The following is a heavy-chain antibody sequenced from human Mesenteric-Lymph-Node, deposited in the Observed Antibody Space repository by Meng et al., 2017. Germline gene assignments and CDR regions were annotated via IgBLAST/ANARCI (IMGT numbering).Heavy chain of an antibody. V-gene: IGHV3-49*03. J-gene: IGHJ4*02. CDR3: TTATGYSPYYFDY. CDR2: MRTKGYGETT. CDR1: GFSFGDYA. Sequence: GESLKISCTASGFSFGDYAMNWFRQAPGKGLEWIGFMRTKGYGETTAYAASVKDRFTISRDDSNSIAYLQMNSLNTEDTAVYYCTTATGYSPYYFDYWGQGTLVTVSS. D-gene: IGHD3-16*02.